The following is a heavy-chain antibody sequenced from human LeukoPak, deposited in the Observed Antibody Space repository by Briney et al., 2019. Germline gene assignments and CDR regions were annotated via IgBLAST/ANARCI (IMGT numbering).Heavy chain of an antibody. CDR3: ARGLYDSSGYYYFDY. J-gene: IGHJ4*02. Sequence: SETLSLTCTVSGGSISSYYWSWIRQPPGMGLEWIGYIYYSGSTNYNPSLKSRVTISVDTSKNQFSLKLSSVTAADTAVYYCARGLYDSSGYYYFDYWGQGTLVTVSS. CDR1: GGSISSYY. CDR2: IYYSGST. D-gene: IGHD3-22*01. V-gene: IGHV4-59*01.